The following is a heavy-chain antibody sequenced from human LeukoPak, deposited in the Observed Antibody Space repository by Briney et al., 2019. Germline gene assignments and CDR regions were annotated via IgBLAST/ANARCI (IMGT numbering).Heavy chain of an antibody. V-gene: IGHV3-53*01. CDR2: IYSGGST. CDR3: ARAPVAYFDY. CDR1: GFTVSSNY. J-gene: IGHJ4*02. Sequence: GGTLRLSCAASGFTVSSNYMSWVRQAPGKGLEWVSVIYSGGSTYYADSVKGRFTISRDNSKNTLYLQMNSLRAEDTAVYYCARAPVAYFDYWGQGTLVTVSS.